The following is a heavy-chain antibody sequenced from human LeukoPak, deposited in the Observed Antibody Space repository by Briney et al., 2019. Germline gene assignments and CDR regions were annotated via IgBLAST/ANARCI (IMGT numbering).Heavy chain of an antibody. CDR1: EFTFSNYA. Sequence: GGSLRLSCAASEFTFSNYAMSWVRQAPGKGLEWVANIKQDGSEKYYVDSVKGRFTISRDNAKNSLYLQMNSLRAEDTAVYYCARDRRGDYSSSWYSDYWGQGTLVTVSS. CDR2: IKQDGSEK. J-gene: IGHJ4*02. CDR3: ARDRRGDYSSSWYSDY. D-gene: IGHD6-13*01. V-gene: IGHV3-7*03.